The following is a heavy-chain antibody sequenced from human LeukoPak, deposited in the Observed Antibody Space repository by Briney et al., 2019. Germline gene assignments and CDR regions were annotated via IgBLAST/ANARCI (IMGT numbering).Heavy chain of an antibody. V-gene: IGHV3-7*01. CDR3: ARDRLYSYGYNGGYYYYGMDV. CDR2: IKQDGSEK. Sequence: GGSLRLSCAASGFTFSSYWMSWVRQAPGKGLEWVANIKQDGSEKYYVDSVKGRFTISRDNAKNSLYLQMNSLRAEDTAVYYCARDRLYSYGYNGGYYYYGMDVWGQGTMVTVSS. D-gene: IGHD5-18*01. CDR1: GFTFSSYW. J-gene: IGHJ6*02.